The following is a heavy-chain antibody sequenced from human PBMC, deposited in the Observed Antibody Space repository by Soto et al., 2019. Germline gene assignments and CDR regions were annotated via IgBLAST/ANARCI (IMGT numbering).Heavy chain of an antibody. V-gene: IGHV3-9*01. J-gene: IGHJ4*02. D-gene: IGHD6-13*01. CDR1: GFTFDDYA. Sequence: EVQLVESGGGLVQPGRSLRLSCAASGFTFDDYAMHWVRQRPGRGLEWVSGITWNSGSIDYGDSVKGRFTISRDNAENSLVLQMNSLGPDDTALYYCAREASAGSSNSLRQLDFWGQGTLVIVSS. CDR3: AREASAGSSNSLRQLDF. CDR2: ITWNSGSI.